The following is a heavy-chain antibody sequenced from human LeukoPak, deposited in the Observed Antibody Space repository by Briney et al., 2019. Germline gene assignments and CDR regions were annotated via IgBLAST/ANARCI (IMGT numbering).Heavy chain of an antibody. Sequence: GGSLRLSCAASGFTFSSYWMNWVRQAPGKGLVWVSRINGDGSSTNYADSVKGRFTISRDNAKNTLYLQLNSLRAEDTAIYYCARSQGPYDYWGQGTLVTVSS. J-gene: IGHJ4*02. V-gene: IGHV3-74*01. CDR2: INGDGSST. CDR1: GFTFSSYW. CDR3: ARSQGPYDY.